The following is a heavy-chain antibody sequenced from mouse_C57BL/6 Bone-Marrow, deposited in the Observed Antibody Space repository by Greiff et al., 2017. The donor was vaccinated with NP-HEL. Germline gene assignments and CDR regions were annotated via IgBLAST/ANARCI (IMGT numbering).Heavy chain of an antibody. CDR1: EYEFPSHD. Sequence: EVKVVESGGGLVQPGESLKLSSESNEYEFPSHDMSWVRKTPEKRLELVAAINSDGGSTYYPDTMERRFIISRDNTKKTLYLQMSSLRSEDTALDYCARQELRSYFDYWGQGTTLTVSS. D-gene: IGHD1-1*01. CDR2: INSDGGST. J-gene: IGHJ2*01. V-gene: IGHV5-2*01. CDR3: ARQELRSYFDY.